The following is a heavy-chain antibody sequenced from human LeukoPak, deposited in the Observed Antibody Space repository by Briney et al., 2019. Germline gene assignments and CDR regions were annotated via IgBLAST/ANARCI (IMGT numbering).Heavy chain of an antibody. J-gene: IGHJ3*02. Sequence: PGRSLRLSCAASGFTFSSYGMHWVRQPPGKGLEWMAVIWYDGSNKYYADSVKGRFTISRDNSKNTMYLQMNSLRAEDTAVYYCARDTYYGSGSYYNPDAFDIWGQGTMVTVSS. CDR2: IWYDGSNK. D-gene: IGHD3-10*01. V-gene: IGHV3-33*01. CDR1: GFTFSSYG. CDR3: ARDTYYGSGSYYNPDAFDI.